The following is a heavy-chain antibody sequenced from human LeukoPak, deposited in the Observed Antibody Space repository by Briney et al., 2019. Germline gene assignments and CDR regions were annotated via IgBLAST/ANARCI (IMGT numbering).Heavy chain of an antibody. CDR2: VNPNSGGT. J-gene: IGHJ4*02. CDR3: AREGYSSY. CDR1: GYIFTDFY. V-gene: IGHV1-2*02. Sequence: GASVKVSCKASGYIFTDFYLHWVRQAPGQGLEWMGWVNPNSGGTTYAQKFQGRVTMTRDTSISTAYMELSRLRSDDTAVYYCAREGYSSYWGQGTLVTVSS. D-gene: IGHD4-11*01.